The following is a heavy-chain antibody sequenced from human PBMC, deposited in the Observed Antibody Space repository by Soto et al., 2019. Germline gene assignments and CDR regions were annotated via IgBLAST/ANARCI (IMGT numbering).Heavy chain of an antibody. CDR1: GVSISSYY. J-gene: IGHJ4*02. V-gene: IGHV4-59*08. CDR2: IYYSGST. D-gene: IGHD1-26*01. Sequence: SETLSLTCTVSGVSISSYYWSWIRQPPGKGLEWIGYIYYSGSTYYNPSLKSRVTISVDTSKNQFSLKLSSVTAADTAVYYCARSMSGSYYHYWGQGTLVTVSS. CDR3: ARSMSGSYYHY.